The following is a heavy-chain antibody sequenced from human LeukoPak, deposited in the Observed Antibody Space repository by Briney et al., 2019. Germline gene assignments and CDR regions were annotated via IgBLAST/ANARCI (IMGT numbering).Heavy chain of an antibody. CDR1: GYTFTGYY. CDR2: INPNSGGT. J-gene: IGHJ6*04. CDR3: ARGYCSSTSCYGDYYYYGMDV. V-gene: IGHV1-2*04. D-gene: IGHD2-2*01. Sequence: ASVTVSCKASGYTFTGYYMHWVRQAPGQGLEWMGWINPNSGGTNYAQKFQGWVTMTRDTSISTAYMELSRLRSDDTAVYYCARGYCSSTSCYGDYYYYGMDVWGKGTTVTVSS.